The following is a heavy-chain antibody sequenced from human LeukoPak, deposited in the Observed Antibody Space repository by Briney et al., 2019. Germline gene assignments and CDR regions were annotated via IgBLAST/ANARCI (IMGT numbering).Heavy chain of an antibody. CDR1: GYTFTGYY. Sequence: VKVSCKASGYTFTGYYMHWVRQAPGQGLEWMGRINPNSGGTNYAQKFQGRVTMTRDTSISTAYMELSRLRSDDTAVYYCARERTSSTSSISFDYYGMDVWGQGTTVTVSS. D-gene: IGHD2-2*01. V-gene: IGHV1-2*06. CDR2: INPNSGGT. CDR3: ARERTSSTSSISFDYYGMDV. J-gene: IGHJ6*02.